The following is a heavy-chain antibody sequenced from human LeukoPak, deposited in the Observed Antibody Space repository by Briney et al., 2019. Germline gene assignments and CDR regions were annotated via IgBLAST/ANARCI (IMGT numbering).Heavy chain of an antibody. V-gene: IGHV4-4*07. Sequence: SETLSLTCTVSGGSISSNYWTWIRQPAGKGLEWIGRIHTSGTTNYNPSLKSRVTMSIGTSKNQFPLNMTSVTAADTAVYYCAREGGQERYFDYWGQGTLVTVSS. CDR1: GGSISSNY. CDR3: AREGGQERYFDY. CDR2: IHTSGTT. J-gene: IGHJ4*02.